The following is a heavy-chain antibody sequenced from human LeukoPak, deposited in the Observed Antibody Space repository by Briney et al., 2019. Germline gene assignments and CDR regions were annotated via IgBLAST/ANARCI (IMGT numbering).Heavy chain of an antibody. V-gene: IGHV3-21*01. CDR2: ISSSSSYI. J-gene: IGHJ3*02. D-gene: IGHD4-11*01. CDR3: ARNQMMDDYSNYEAFDI. Sequence: GGSLRLSCAASGFTFSSYSMNWVRQAPGKGLEWVSSISSSSSYIYYVDSVKGRFTISRDNAKNSLYLQMNSLRAEDTAVYYCARNQMMDDYSNYEAFDIWGQGTMVTVSS. CDR1: GFTFSSYS.